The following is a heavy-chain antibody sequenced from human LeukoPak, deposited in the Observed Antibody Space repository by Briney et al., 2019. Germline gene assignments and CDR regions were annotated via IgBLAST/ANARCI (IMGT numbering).Heavy chain of an antibody. J-gene: IGHJ3*02. CDR1: GFTFSGFG. CDR3: AKVEETSSYYTGGAFDI. V-gene: IGHV3-30*02. D-gene: IGHD1-26*01. Sequence: GGSLRLSCAASGFTFSGFGMHWVRQAPGKGLEWVAFIRYDGSIKYYADSVKGRFTISRDNSKNTLYLQMNGLRAEDTAVYYCAKVEETSSYYTGGAFDIWGQGTMVTVSS. CDR2: IRYDGSIK.